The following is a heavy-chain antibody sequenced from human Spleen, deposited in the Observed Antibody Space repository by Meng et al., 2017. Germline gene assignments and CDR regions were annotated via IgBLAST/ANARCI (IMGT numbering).Heavy chain of an antibody. CDR2: ISGSGGST. V-gene: IGHV3-23*01. J-gene: IGHJ5*02. Sequence: GESLKISCAASGFTFSSYAMSWVRQAPGKGLEWVSAISGSGGSTYYADSVKGRFTISRDNSKNTLYLQMNSLRAEDTAVYYCAKAFEQQLVLLSWFDPWGQGTLVTVSS. CDR1: GFTFSSYA. D-gene: IGHD6-13*01. CDR3: AKAFEQQLVLLSWFDP.